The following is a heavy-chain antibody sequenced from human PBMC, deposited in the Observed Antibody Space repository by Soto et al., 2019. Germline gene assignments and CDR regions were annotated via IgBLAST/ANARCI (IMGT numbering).Heavy chain of an antibody. D-gene: IGHD3-10*01. Sequence: SETLSLTCTVSGDSISSGNYHWSWIRQPPGKGLEWIGYISYSGSTHYNPSLKSRVTISVDTSKNQFSLKLSSVTAADTAKFYCAHLPGKKLGPRPPVVYGGKGTPVPVSP. V-gene: IGHV4-30-4*01. CDR3: AHLPGKKLGPRPPVVY. J-gene: IGHJ4*02. CDR2: ISYSGST. CDR1: GDSISSGNYH.